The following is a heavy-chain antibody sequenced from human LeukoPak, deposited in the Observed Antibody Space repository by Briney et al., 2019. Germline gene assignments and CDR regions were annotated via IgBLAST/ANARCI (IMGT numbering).Heavy chain of an antibody. D-gene: IGHD2-15*01. CDR1: GGSISSGGYY. CDR3: ASKSEGCSGSRCSNQFDY. Sequence: PSETLSLTCTVSGGSISSGGYYWSWIRQPPGKGLEWIGYIYHSGSTYYNPSLKSRVTISVDKSKNQFSLKLSSVTAADTAVYYCASKSEGCSGSRCSNQFDYWGQGTLVTVSS. V-gene: IGHV4-30-2*01. CDR2: IYHSGST. J-gene: IGHJ4*02.